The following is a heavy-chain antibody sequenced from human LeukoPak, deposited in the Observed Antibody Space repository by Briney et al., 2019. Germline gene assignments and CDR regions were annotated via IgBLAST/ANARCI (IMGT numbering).Heavy chain of an antibody. CDR3: ARDPRYSYGSRGDAFDI. J-gene: IGHJ3*02. D-gene: IGHD5-18*01. CDR1: GGTFSSYA. CDR2: IIPIFGTA. V-gene: IGHV1-69*01. Sequence: SVKVSCTASGGTFSSYAISWVRQAPGQGLEWMGGIIPIFGTANYAQKFQGRVTITADESTSTAYMELSSLRSEDTAVYYCARDPRYSYGSRGDAFDIWGQGTMVAVSS.